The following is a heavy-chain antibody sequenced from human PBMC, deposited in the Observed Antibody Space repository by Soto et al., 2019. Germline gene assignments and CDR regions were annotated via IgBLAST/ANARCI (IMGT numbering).Heavy chain of an antibody. J-gene: IGHJ5*02. V-gene: IGHV4-59*08. Sequence: QVPLQESVPGLVKPSETLSLTCTVSGGSISRYYWSWIRQPPGQGLEWVGYIYYIGSTNYNPSLMSRVTITGPTGNTQCFSGLSSVTAAALAMYCCQGEGVAVLYCFAPGSKGTLVTFSA. D-gene: IGHD2-21*01. CDR1: GGSISRYY. CDR3: QGEGVAVLYCFAP. CDR2: IYYIGST.